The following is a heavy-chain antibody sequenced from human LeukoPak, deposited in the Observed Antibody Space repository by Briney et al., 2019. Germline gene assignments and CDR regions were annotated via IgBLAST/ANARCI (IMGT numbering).Heavy chain of an antibody. D-gene: IGHD4/OR15-4a*01. J-gene: IGHJ4*02. Sequence: ASVKVSCKASGYTFTSYDINWVRQATGQGLEWMGWINPNSGGTNYAQKFQGRVTMTRDTSISTAYMELSRLRSDDTAVYYCARDLLGDYVGYWGQGTLVTVSS. CDR1: GYTFTSYD. CDR2: INPNSGGT. V-gene: IGHV1-2*02. CDR3: ARDLLGDYVGY.